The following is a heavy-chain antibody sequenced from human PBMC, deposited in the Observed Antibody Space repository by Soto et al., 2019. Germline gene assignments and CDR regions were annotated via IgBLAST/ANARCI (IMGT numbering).Heavy chain of an antibody. CDR3: ARQRSGYYHRLFDY. CDR1: DRSMSNYY. Sequence: XETLALTFTVSDRSMSNYYWSWIRKPAGKGLGWIGRIYTSGSTNYNPSLKSRVTMSVDTSKNQFSLKLSSVTAADTAVYYCARQRSGYYHRLFDYWGQGTLVTVSS. D-gene: IGHD3-22*01. V-gene: IGHV4-4*07. J-gene: IGHJ4*02. CDR2: IYTSGST.